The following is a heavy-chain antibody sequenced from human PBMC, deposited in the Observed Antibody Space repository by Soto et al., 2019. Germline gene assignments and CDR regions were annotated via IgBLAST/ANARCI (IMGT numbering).Heavy chain of an antibody. CDR1: GGSLSTYY. V-gene: IGHV4-59*01. D-gene: IGHD2-15*01. Sequence: PSETLSLTCTVSGGSLSTYYWSWIRQPPGKGLEWIGYVQNSGRTNYNPSLNSRANISVDTSKTQFSLQLSSVTAADTAVYYCARERPYSGFDYWGQGTPVTSP. CDR2: VQNSGRT. CDR3: ARERPYSGFDY. J-gene: IGHJ4*02.